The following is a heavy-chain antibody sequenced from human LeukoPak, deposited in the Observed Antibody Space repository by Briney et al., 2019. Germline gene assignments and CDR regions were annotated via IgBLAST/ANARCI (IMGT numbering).Heavy chain of an antibody. J-gene: IGHJ4*02. V-gene: IGHV3-23*01. Sequence: GGSLRLSCAASGFTFSSYAMSWVRQAPGKGLEWVSIISGSGGSTYYADSVKGRFTISRDNPKNTLYLLMNSLRAEDTAVYYCANKAIVTGVLAYWGQGTLVTVSS. CDR2: ISGSGGST. CDR3: ANKAIVTGVLAY. CDR1: GFTFSSYA. D-gene: IGHD4-11*01.